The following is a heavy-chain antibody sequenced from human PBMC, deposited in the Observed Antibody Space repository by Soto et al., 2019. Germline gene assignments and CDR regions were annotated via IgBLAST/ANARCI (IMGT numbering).Heavy chain of an antibody. CDR1: GGTFSSYA. Sequence: ASVKVSCEASGGTFSSYAISWVRQAPGQGLEWMGGIIPIFGTANYAQKFQGRVTITADESTSTAYMELSSLRSEDTAVYYCARDQGITMVRGVIITPSHYYGMDVWGQGTTVTVSS. V-gene: IGHV1-69*13. CDR3: ARDQGITMVRGVIITPSHYYGMDV. D-gene: IGHD3-10*01. CDR2: IIPIFGTA. J-gene: IGHJ6*02.